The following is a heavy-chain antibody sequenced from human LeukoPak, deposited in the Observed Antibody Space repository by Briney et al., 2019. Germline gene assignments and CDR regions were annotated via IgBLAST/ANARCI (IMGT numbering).Heavy chain of an antibody. Sequence: GGPLRLSCATSGFTFSTYVMGWVRQAPGKGLEWVTALGGGGSGTFYADSVEGRFIISRDNSKSTLYMQMSGLRAEDTAVYFCAKGSGNSRPYYFDYWGQGTLVTVSS. J-gene: IGHJ4*02. CDR1: GFTFSTYV. CDR2: LGGGGSGT. CDR3: AKGSGNSRPYYFDY. D-gene: IGHD1-1*01. V-gene: IGHV3-23*01.